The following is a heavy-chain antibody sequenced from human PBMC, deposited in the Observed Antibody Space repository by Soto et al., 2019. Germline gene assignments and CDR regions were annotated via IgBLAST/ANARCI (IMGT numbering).Heavy chain of an antibody. V-gene: IGHV3-11*05. CDR3: ARDADILTGSDAFDI. CDR2: ISSSSSYT. D-gene: IGHD3-9*01. CDR1: GFTFSDYY. J-gene: IGHJ3*02. Sequence: QVQLVESGGGLVKPGGSLRLSCAASGFTFSDYYMSWIRQAPGKGLEWVSYISSSSSYTNYADSVKGRFTISRDNAKNSLYLQMNSLRAEETAVYYCARDADILTGSDAFDIWGPGTMVTVSS.